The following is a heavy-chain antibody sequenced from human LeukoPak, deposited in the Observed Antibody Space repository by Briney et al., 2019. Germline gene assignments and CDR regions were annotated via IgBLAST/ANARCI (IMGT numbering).Heavy chain of an antibody. V-gene: IGHV4-39*07. Sequence: ETLSRTCSVSGDSISSSSSYWGWIRQPPGKGLEWIGSIYYSGSTYYNTSLKSRVTMSVDTSKNQSSLKLSSVTAADTAVYYCAREAGKVSPYYYDSSWYFDYWGQGTLVTVSS. CDR3: AREAGKVSPYYYDSSWYFDY. D-gene: IGHD3-22*01. CDR2: IYYSGST. J-gene: IGHJ4*02. CDR1: GDSISSSSSY.